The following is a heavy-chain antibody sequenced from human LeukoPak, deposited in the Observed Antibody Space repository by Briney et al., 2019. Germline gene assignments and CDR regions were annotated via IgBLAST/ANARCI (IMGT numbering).Heavy chain of an antibody. Sequence: SVKVSCKASGGTFSSYAISWVRQAPGQGLEWMGGITPIFGTANYAQKFQGRVTITADESTSTAYMELSSLRSEDTAVYYCASYRPDYYGSGSYYTPEDYWGQGTLVTVSS. V-gene: IGHV1-69*13. CDR3: ASYRPDYYGSGSYYTPEDY. D-gene: IGHD3-10*01. CDR2: ITPIFGTA. CDR1: GGTFSSYA. J-gene: IGHJ4*02.